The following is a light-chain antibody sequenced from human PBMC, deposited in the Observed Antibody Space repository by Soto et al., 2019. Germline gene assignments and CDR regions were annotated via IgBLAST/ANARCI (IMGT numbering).Light chain of an antibody. CDR1: QTTNNY. CDR3: QQRSNWPPWT. CDR2: AAS. Sequence: DIQMTQSPSSLSASVGDRVTIICRASQTTNNYLNWYQLKPGKAPKLLIYAASTLQTGVPSRFTGSGSGNDFTLTISRLEPEDFAVYYCQQRSNWPPWTLGQGTKV. V-gene: IGKV1-39*01. J-gene: IGKJ1*01.